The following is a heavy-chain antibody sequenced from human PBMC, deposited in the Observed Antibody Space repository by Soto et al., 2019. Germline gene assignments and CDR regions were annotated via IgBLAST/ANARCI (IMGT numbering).Heavy chain of an antibody. CDR3: ARGGYHDGAA. CDR1: GYIFTSYY. Sequence: ASVKVSCKASGYIFTSYYIHWVRQAPGQGLEWMGWINPFDGSRMFAQSFQGRVTMTRDTSTSTVYMELSSLRSEDTAMYYCARGGYHDGAAWGQGTLV. CDR2: INPFDGSR. J-gene: IGHJ5*02. V-gene: IGHV1-46*03. D-gene: IGHD5-12*01.